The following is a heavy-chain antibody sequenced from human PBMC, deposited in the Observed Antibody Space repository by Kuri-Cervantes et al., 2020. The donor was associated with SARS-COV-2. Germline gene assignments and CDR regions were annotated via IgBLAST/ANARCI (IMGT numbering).Heavy chain of an antibody. Sequence: GGSLRLSCAASGFTFSSYAMSWVRQAPGKGLEWVSAISGSGGSTYYADSVKGRFIISRDNSKNTLYLQMNSLRAEDTAVYYCAKKFESSGIAAAGTEMYFDYWGQGTLVTVSS. D-gene: IGHD6-13*01. CDR1: GFTFSSYA. J-gene: IGHJ4*02. CDR3: AKKFESSGIAAAGTEMYFDY. V-gene: IGHV3-23*01. CDR2: ISGSGGST.